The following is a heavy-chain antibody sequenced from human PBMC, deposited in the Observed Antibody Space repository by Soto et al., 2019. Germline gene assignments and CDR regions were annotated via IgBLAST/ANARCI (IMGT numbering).Heavy chain of an antibody. V-gene: IGHV5-51*01. CDR1: GYRFASHL. CDR3: ARYSGSYWHYLDF. Sequence: GESLKISCKGSGYRFASHLVAWARQMPEKGLEWMGTIYPGDSDTKYSSAFRGHVTISADTSVSTAYLQWRSLEATDSAIYYCARYSGSYWHYLDFWGQGTLVTVSS. CDR2: IYPGDSDT. J-gene: IGHJ4*02. D-gene: IGHD1-26*01.